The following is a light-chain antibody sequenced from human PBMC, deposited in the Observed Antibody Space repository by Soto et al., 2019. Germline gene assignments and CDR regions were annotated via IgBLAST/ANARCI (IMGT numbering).Light chain of an antibody. CDR2: RNH. J-gene: IGLJ2*01. CDR1: SSNIGGNH. Sequence: QSVLTQPPSASGTPGQTVTISCSGSSSNIGGNHVYWYQQLPGAPPKLLIYRNHQRPSGVSDRFSGSKSGTSASLAISGLRSEDEADYHCASWDDTLESPVAFGGGTKVTVL. CDR3: ASWDDTLESPVA. V-gene: IGLV1-47*01.